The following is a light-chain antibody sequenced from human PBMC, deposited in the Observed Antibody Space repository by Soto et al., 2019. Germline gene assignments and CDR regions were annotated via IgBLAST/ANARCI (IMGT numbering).Light chain of an antibody. J-gene: IGKJ1*01. CDR1: KSVSAGF. Sequence: IVLTQSQGTQSLYPGDSATLFCRASKSVSAGFLAWYQQKPGQAPRLLIFGASSRATGIPDRFSGSWSGTDFTLTISRLEPEDFAVYYCQQYGSSPRTFGQGTKVDIK. CDR2: GAS. CDR3: QQYGSSPRT. V-gene: IGKV3-20*01.